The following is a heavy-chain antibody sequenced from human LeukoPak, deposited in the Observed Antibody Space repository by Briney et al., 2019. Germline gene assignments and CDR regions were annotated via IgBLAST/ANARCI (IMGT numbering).Heavy chain of an antibody. V-gene: IGHV4-59*01. CDR2: IYYSGST. CDR3: AKGYSGYVYFFDY. CDR1: GGSISSYY. D-gene: IGHD5-12*01. Sequence: SETLSLTCTVSGGSISSYYWSWIRQPPGKGLEWIGYIYYSGSTNYNPSLKSRVTISLGTSKNQFSLKLSSVTAADTAVYYCAKGYSGYVYFFDYWGQGTLVTVSS. J-gene: IGHJ4*02.